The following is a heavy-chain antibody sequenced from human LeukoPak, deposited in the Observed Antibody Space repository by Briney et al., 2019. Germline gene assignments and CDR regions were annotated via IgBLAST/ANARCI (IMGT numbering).Heavy chain of an antibody. V-gene: IGHV4-4*02. CDR1: GDSISSRNW. CDR2: IYHTGST. Sequence: PSETLSLTCSVSGDSISSRNWWTWVRQTPEKGLEWIGEIYHTGSTNYNPSVESRVTISVDTSKNQFSLKLSSVTAADTAVYYCALDYGGGYFDYWGQGTLVTVSS. D-gene: IGHD4/OR15-4a*01. CDR3: ALDYGGGYFDY. J-gene: IGHJ4*02.